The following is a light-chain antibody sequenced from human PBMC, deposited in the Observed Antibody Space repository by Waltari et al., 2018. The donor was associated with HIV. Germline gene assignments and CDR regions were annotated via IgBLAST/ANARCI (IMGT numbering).Light chain of an antibody. V-gene: IGLV2-8*01. J-gene: IGLJ2*01. Sequence: QSALTQPPSASGPPGQSVTIPCTGPSSDVGGYNYVAWYQQHPGKAPKLMIYEVSKRPSGVPDRFSGSKSGNTASLTVSGLQAEDEADYYCSSYAGSNNLVFGGGTKLTVL. CDR3: SSYAGSNNLV. CDR2: EVS. CDR1: SSDVGGYNY.